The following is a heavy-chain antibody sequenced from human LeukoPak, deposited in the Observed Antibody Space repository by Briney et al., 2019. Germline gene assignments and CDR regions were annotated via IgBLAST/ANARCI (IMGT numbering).Heavy chain of an antibody. CDR3: GRAFPPLRTASAGDL. Sequence: PGRSLRLSCSASGFSFSDYDMNWFRQAPGKGLEWISSISGRSGHVYYGDSVKGRFSISRDNAMNSVFLQMNSLGVDDTAVYYCGRAFPPLRTASAGDLWGQGTLVTVSS. J-gene: IGHJ4*02. V-gene: IGHV3-21*01. CDR2: ISGRSGHV. CDR1: GFSFSDYD. D-gene: IGHD3-16*01.